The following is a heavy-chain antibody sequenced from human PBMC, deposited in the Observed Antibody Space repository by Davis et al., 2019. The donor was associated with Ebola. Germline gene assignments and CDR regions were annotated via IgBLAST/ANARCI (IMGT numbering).Heavy chain of an antibody. Sequence: GGSLRLSCAASAFTLSSYWMSWVRQAPGKGLEWVANIKQDGSEKYYVDSVKGRYTSSRDNPENSLYLQMNSLRAEDTAVYYCARRADDWGQGTLVTVSS. CDR2: IKQDGSEK. CDR1: AFTLSSYW. J-gene: IGHJ4*02. CDR3: ARRADD. V-gene: IGHV3-7*01.